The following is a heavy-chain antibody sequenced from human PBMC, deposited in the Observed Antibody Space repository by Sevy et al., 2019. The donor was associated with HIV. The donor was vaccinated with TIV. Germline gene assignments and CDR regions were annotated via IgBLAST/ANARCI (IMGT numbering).Heavy chain of an antibody. J-gene: IGHJ4*02. CDR3: ARDFTVFGVVSGIDY. V-gene: IGHV3-21*04. Sequence: GGSLRLSCAASGFSVSSNYMSWVRQAPGKGLEWLSSISDDSRYIYYSDSVKGRFTISRANAKNFLFLQMNNLRVEDTAIYYCARDFTVFGVVSGIDYWGQGNLVTVSS. D-gene: IGHD3-3*01. CDR2: ISDDSRYI. CDR1: GFSVSSNY.